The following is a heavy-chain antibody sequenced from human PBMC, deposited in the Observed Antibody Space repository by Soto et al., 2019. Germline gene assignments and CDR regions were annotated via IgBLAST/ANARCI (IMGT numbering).Heavy chain of an antibody. D-gene: IGHD6-6*01. V-gene: IGHV1-69*13. J-gene: IGHJ4*02. CDR1: GDTFSSYA. Sequence: SVKVSCKASGDTFSSYAISWVRQAPGQGLEWMGGIIPIFGTANYAQRFQGRVTITADESTSTAYMELSSLRSEDTAVYYCASGRSSSFRFDYWGPGTLVTVSS. CDR3: ASGRSSSFRFDY. CDR2: IIPIFGTA.